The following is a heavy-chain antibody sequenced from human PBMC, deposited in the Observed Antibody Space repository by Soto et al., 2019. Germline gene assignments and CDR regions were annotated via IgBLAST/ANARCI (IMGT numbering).Heavy chain of an antibody. J-gene: IGHJ4*02. CDR1: DGSVSSGSYY. D-gene: IGHD5-12*01. V-gene: IGHV4-61*01. CDR2: IYSSGST. Sequence: QAQLQESGPGLVKPSETLSLTCTVSDGSVSSGSYYWTWIRQPPGKGLEWIGYIYSSGSTLYNPSLKSRVIISVDQSMNQFSLKLSSVTAVDTAVYYCARDSLALFDSWGQGTLVTVSS. CDR3: ARDSLALFDS.